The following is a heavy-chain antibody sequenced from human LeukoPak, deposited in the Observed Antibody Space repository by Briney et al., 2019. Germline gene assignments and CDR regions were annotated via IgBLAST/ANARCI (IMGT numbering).Heavy chain of an antibody. J-gene: IGHJ4*02. CDR2: ISYSGST. CDR1: GGSISSGY. Sequence: SETLPLTCTASGGSISSGYWSWIRQPPGKGLEWIGWISYSGSTTYNPSLKTRVTMSLDTSKNQFSLKLSSVTAADTAVYYCARQASCSSTNCYPFDYWGQGTLVTVSS. CDR3: ARQASCSSTNCYPFDY. D-gene: IGHD2-2*01. V-gene: IGHV4-59*08.